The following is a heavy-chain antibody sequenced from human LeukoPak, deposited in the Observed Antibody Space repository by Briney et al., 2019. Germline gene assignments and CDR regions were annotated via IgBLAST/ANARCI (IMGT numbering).Heavy chain of an antibody. V-gene: IGHV1-2*04. CDR1: GYTFTGYY. CDR2: INPNSGGT. J-gene: IGHJ3*02. CDR3: ARSTVTTSWAFDI. D-gene: IGHD4-17*01. Sequence: GASVKVSCKASGYTFTGYYMHWVRQAPGQGLEWMGWINPNSGGTNYAQKFQGWVTMTRDTSISTAYMELSRLRSDDTAVYYCARSTVTTSWAFDIWGKGTMVTVSS.